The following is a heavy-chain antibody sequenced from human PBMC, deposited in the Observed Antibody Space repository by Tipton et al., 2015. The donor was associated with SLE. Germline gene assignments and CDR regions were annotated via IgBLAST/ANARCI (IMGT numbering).Heavy chain of an antibody. CDR2: ISAYNGNT. D-gene: IGHD3-3*01. Sequence: QLVQSGAEVKTPGASVKVSCKASGYTFSSYPLAWVRQAPGQGLEWMGWISAYNGNTKYAQTFQDRVTMTTDTSTSTAYMELRSLRSDDTAVYFCARDRDVGVVIPNWFDPWGQGTLVTVSS. J-gene: IGHJ5*02. CDR3: ARDRDVGVVIPNWFDP. V-gene: IGHV1-18*01. CDR1: GYTFSSYP.